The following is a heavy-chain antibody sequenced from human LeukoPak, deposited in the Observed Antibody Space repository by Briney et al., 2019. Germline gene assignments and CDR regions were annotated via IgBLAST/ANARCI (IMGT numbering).Heavy chain of an antibody. V-gene: IGHV4-39*01. D-gene: IGHD2-2*03. J-gene: IGHJ5*02. CDR1: GGSIGSSSYY. Sequence: SETLSLTCTVSGGSIGSSSYYWGWIRQPPGKGLEWIGSIYYSGSTYYNPSLKSRVTISVDTSKNQFSLKLSSVTAADTAVYYCARHSLYMDIVVVVGWFDPWGQGTLVTVSS. CDR2: IYYSGST. CDR3: ARHSLYMDIVVVVGWFDP.